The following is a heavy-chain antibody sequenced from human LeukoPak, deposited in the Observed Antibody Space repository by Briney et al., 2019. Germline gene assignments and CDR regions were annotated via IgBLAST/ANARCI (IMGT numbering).Heavy chain of an antibody. CDR2: LTSTGG. CDR1: GFSISSYA. CDR3: AKDLGYNYGLNPYRFDS. V-gene: IGHV3-23*01. D-gene: IGHD5-24*01. Sequence: GGSLRLSCAPSGFSISSYAMTWVRQAPGKGLEWVSALTSTGGYYADSVKGRFTISSDISKNTLYLQMSSLRAEDTAVYYCAKDLGYNYGLNPYRFDSWGQGTQVTVSS. J-gene: IGHJ4*02.